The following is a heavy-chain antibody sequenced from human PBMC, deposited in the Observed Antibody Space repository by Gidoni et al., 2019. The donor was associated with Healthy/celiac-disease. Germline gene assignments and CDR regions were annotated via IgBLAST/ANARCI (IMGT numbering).Heavy chain of an antibody. Sequence: EVQLVESGGGLVKPGRSLRLSCTASGFTFGDYAMSWFRQAPGKGLEWVGFIRSKAYGGTTEYAASVKGRFTISRDDSKSIAYLQMNSLKTEDTAVYYCTREGVGVVTPHFDYWGQGTLVTVSS. J-gene: IGHJ4*02. V-gene: IGHV3-49*05. CDR3: TREGVGVVTPHFDY. D-gene: IGHD2-21*01. CDR2: IRSKAYGGTT. CDR1: GFTFGDYA.